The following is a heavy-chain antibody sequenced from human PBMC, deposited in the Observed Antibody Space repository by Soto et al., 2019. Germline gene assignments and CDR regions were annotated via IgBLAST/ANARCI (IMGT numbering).Heavy chain of an antibody. CDR1: GYTFTSYD. V-gene: IGHV1-8*01. D-gene: IGHD1-26*01. CDR3: ASWDQISYYYGMDV. CDR2: MNPNSGNT. Sequence: QVQLVQSGAEVKKPGASVKVSCKASGYTFTSYDINWVRQATGQGLEWMGWMNPNSGNTGYSQKFQGRVTMTRNTSISTAYMELSSLRSEDTAVYYCASWDQISYYYGMDVWGQGTTVTVSS. J-gene: IGHJ6*02.